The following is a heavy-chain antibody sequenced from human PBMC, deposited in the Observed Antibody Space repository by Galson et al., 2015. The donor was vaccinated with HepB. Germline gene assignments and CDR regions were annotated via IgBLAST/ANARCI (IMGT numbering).Heavy chain of an antibody. D-gene: IGHD3-10*01. CDR3: ARRLWFGVFYYYYYMDV. V-gene: IGHV3-30-3*01. CDR2: ISYDGSNK. CDR1: GFTFSSYA. J-gene: IGHJ6*03. Sequence: SLRLSCAASGFTFSSYAMHWVRQAPGKGLEWVAVISYDGSNKYYADSVKGRFTISRDNSKNTLYLQMNSLRAEDTAVYYCARRLWFGVFYYYYYMDVWGKGTTVTVSS.